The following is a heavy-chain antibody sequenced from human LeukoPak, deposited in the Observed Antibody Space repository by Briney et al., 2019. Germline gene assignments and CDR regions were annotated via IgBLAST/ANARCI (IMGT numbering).Heavy chain of an antibody. CDR3: ATHSVRDGYNYRFDY. V-gene: IGHV1-46*03. J-gene: IGHJ4*02. CDR2: INPSGGST. D-gene: IGHD5-24*01. Sequence: GASVKVSCKASGYTFTSYYMHWVRQAPGQGLEWMGIINPSGGSTSYAQKFQGRVTMTRDASTSTVYMELSSLRSEDTAVYYCATHSVRDGYNYRFDYWGRGTLVTVSS. CDR1: GYTFTSYY.